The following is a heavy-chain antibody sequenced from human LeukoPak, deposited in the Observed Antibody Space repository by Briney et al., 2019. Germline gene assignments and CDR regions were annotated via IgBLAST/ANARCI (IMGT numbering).Heavy chain of an antibody. Sequence: ASVKVSCKASGYTFTSYDINWVRLATGQGLEWMGRMNPNSGNTGYAQKFQGRVTMTRNTSISTAYMELSSLRSEDTAVYYCARGGAIAARRWHWFDPWGQGTLVTVSS. CDR1: GYTFTSYD. CDR2: MNPNSGNT. D-gene: IGHD6-6*01. CDR3: ARGGAIAARRWHWFDP. V-gene: IGHV1-8*01. J-gene: IGHJ5*02.